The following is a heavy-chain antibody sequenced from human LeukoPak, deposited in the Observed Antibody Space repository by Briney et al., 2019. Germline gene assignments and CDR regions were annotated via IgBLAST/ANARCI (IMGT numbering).Heavy chain of an antibody. CDR2: FDPEDGET. D-gene: IGHD5-12*01. CDR1: GYTLTELS. Sequence: ASVKVSCKVSGYTLTELSMHWVRQAPGKGLEWMGGFDPEDGETIYAQKFQGRVTMTEDTSTDTAYMELSSLSSEDTAIYYCAKDLVATTYRDAFDIWGQGTMVTVSS. CDR3: AKDLVATTYRDAFDI. V-gene: IGHV1-24*01. J-gene: IGHJ3*02.